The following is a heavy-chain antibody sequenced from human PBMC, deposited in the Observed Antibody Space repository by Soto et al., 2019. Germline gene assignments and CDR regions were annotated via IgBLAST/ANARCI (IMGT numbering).Heavy chain of an antibody. D-gene: IGHD2-21*02. CDR2: IIPIFGTA. CDR3: ARDQAYCGCDCYSGYFDY. CDR1: GGTFSSYA. V-gene: IGHV1-69*13. J-gene: IGHJ4*02. Sequence: ASVKVSCKVSGGTFSSYAISWVRQAPGQGLEWMGGIIPIFGTANYAQKFQGRVTITADESTSTAYMELSSLRSEDTAVYYCARDQAYCGCDCYSGYFDYWGQGALVTVSS.